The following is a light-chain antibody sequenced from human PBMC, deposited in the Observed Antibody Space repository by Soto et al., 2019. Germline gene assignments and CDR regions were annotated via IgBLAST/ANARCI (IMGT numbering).Light chain of an antibody. CDR1: QTISSW. CDR2: KAS. Sequence: DIQMTQSPSTLSGSVGDRVTITCRASQTISSWLAWHQQKPGKAPKLLIYKASTLKSGVPSRFSGSGSETEFTLSISSLQPEDFATYFCQQIYSAPLTFGGGTKVDIK. J-gene: IGKJ4*01. CDR3: QQIYSAPLT. V-gene: IGKV1-5*03.